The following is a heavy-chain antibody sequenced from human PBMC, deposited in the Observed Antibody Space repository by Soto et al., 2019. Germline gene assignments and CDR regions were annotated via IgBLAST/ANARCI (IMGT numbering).Heavy chain of an antibody. CDR2: ISAYDGNT. V-gene: IGHV1-18*01. CDR3: ARERFVGVETFDI. D-gene: IGHD2-15*01. Sequence: QVQLVQSGAEVKKPGASVKVSCKASGYTFTSYGISWVRQAPGPGLEWMGWISAYDGNTNYAQKLQGRVTMTKDTSASTAYMELRSLRSDDTAVYYCARERFVGVETFDIWGQGTMVNVSS. CDR1: GYTFTSYG. J-gene: IGHJ3*02.